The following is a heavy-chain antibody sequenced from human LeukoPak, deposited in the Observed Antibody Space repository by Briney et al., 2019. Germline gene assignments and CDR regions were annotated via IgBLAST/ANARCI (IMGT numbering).Heavy chain of an antibody. CDR2: MNPNSGNT. V-gene: IGHV1-8*02. CDR3: ARVAPGPLIAAAGIDY. D-gene: IGHD6-13*01. J-gene: IGHJ4*02. Sequence: GASVKVSCKASGYTFTSYDINWVRQATGQGLEWMGWMNPNSGNTGYAQKFQGRVTMTRDTSISTAYMELSRLRSDDTAVYYCARVAPGPLIAAAGIDYWGQGTLVTVSS. CDR1: GYTFTSYD.